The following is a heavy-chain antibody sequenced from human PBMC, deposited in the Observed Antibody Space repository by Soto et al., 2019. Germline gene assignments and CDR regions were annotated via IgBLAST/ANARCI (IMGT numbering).Heavy chain of an antibody. V-gene: IGHV4-39*01. D-gene: IGHD1-26*01. CDR1: GGSISSSSFY. Sequence: QLQLQESGPGLMKPSETLSLTCTVSGGSISSSSFYWGWIRQPPGKGLEWIGSVYYGGSTYYNPSRERRGTISGDTAKNQVARRRSSGTAADTAMYDGARQARTVKREPYYY. CDR3: ARQARTVKREPYYY. J-gene: IGHJ6*01. CDR2: VYYGGST.